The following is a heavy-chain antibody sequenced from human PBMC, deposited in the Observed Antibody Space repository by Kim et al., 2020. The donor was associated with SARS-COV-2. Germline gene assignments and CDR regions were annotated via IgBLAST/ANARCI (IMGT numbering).Heavy chain of an antibody. CDR2: INHSGST. D-gene: IGHD6-6*01. CDR3: ARGRGRSSSSY. Sequence: SETLSLTCAVYGGSFSGYYWSWIRQPPGKGLEWIGEINHSGSTNYNPSLKSRVTISVDTSKNQFSLKLSSVTAADTAVYYCARGRGRSSSSYWGQGTLVTVSS. CDR1: GGSFSGYY. V-gene: IGHV4-34*01. J-gene: IGHJ4*02.